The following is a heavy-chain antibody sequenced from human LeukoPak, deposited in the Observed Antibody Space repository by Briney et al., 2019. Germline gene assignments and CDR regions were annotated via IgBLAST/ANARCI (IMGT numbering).Heavy chain of an antibody. CDR2: ISYDGSNK. J-gene: IGHJ4*02. D-gene: IGHD3-22*01. V-gene: IGHV3-30*18. Sequence: GRSLRLSCAASGFTFSSYGMHWVRQAPGKGLEWVAVISYDGSNKYYADSVKGRFTISRDNSKNTLYLQMNSLRAEDTAVYYCANWEEYDSSGSYYFDYWGQGTLVTVSS. CDR1: GFTFSSYG. CDR3: ANWEEYDSSGSYYFDY.